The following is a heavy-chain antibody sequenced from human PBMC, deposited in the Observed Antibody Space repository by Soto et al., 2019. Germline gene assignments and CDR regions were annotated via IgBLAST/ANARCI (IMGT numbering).Heavy chain of an antibody. D-gene: IGHD1-1*01. CDR2: ISAHNGNR. J-gene: IGHJ4*02. CDR1: GYAFTTYG. Sequence: QVHLVQSGAEVKKPGASVKVSCKGSGYAFTTYGITWVRQAPGQGREWMGWISAHNGNRNYAQKLQGRVTVTRDTSTSTAYMELRSLRSDDTAVYYCARGRYGDYWGQGALVTVSS. V-gene: IGHV1-18*01. CDR3: ARGRYGDY.